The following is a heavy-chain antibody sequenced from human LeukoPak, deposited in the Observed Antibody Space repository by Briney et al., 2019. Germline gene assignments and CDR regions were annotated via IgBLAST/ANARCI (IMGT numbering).Heavy chain of an antibody. D-gene: IGHD6-13*01. CDR1: GGTFSSYA. V-gene: IGHV1-69*05. Sequence: SVKVSCKASGGTFSSYAISWVRLAPGQGLEWMGRIIPIFGTANYAQKFQGRVTITTDESTSTAYMELSSLRSEDTAVYYCARDGKYSSSANWFDPWGQGTLVTVSS. CDR2: IIPIFGTA. CDR3: ARDGKYSSSANWFDP. J-gene: IGHJ5*02.